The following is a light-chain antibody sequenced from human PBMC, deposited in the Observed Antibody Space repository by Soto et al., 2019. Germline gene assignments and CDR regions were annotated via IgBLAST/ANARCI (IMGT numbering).Light chain of an antibody. CDR2: GNS. J-gene: IGLJ2*01. CDR3: QSYDRSLSGWV. CDR1: SSNIGAGYD. Sequence: QPVLTQPPSVSGAPGQRITISCTGSSSNIGAGYDVHWYQQLPGTAPKLHIYGNSNRPSGVPDRFSGSKSGTSASLAITGLQAEDEADYYCQSYDRSLSGWVFGGRTKLTVL. V-gene: IGLV1-40*01.